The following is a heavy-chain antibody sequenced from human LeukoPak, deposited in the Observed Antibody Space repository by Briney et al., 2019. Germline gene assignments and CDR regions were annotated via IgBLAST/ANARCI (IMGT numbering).Heavy chain of an antibody. CDR3: AREFVSVVRGVRSTDYYYYGMDV. Sequence: GASVKVSCKASGYTFTSYYMHWVRQAPGQGLEWMGIINPSGGSTSYAQKFQGRVTMTRDTSTSTVYMGLSSLRSEDTAVYYCAREFVSVVRGVRSTDYYYYGMDVWGQGTTVTVSS. CDR2: INPSGGST. D-gene: IGHD3-10*01. J-gene: IGHJ6*02. V-gene: IGHV1-46*01. CDR1: GYTFTSYY.